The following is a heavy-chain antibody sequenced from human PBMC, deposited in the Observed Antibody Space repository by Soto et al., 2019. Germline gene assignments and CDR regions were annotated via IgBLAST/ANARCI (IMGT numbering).Heavy chain of an antibody. CDR3: ARERVGGPTRYCLDV. D-gene: IGHD1-26*01. CDR1: GFTFSSYA. J-gene: IGHJ6*02. CDR2: ISGGGDIT. V-gene: IGHV3-23*01. Sequence: EVQLLEYGGDLVQPGGSLRLSCAASGFTFSSYAVSWVRQAPGEGLACVSSISGGGDITIYADSVKGRFTISRENAKKTLYLQMNRLRAEDTAVYLCARERVGGPTRYCLDVWGQGTTVTVSS.